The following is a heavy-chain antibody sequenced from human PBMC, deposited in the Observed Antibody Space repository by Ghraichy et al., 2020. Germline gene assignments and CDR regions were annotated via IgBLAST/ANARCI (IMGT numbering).Heavy chain of an antibody. V-gene: IGHV3-23*01. CDR1: GFTFNNYA. D-gene: IGHD2-2*01. CDR3: AKSRFGCSSASCYVSDY. Sequence: GESLNISCAASGFTFNNYAMSWVRQAPGKGLEWVSAISGRGGTTYYADSVKGRFTISRDNSTNTLYLQMNSLTAEDTAAYYCAKSRFGCSSASCYVSDYWGQGTLVTVSS. CDR2: ISGRGGTT. J-gene: IGHJ4*02.